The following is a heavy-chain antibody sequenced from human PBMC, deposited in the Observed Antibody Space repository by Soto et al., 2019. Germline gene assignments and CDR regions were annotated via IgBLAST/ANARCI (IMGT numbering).Heavy chain of an antibody. CDR1: GDSVSSGAYY. CDR3: ERVKQSSSRLDP. Sequence: PSETLSLTCSVYGDSVSSGAYYWSWIRQPPGKGLEWIGYVYYSGSTSYNPSLETGVTISVDTSKNQFSLKLTSVTPADTAIYYCERVKQSSSRLDPWGQGTLVTVSS. J-gene: IGHJ5*02. CDR2: VYYSGST. V-gene: IGHV4-61*08. D-gene: IGHD2-2*01.